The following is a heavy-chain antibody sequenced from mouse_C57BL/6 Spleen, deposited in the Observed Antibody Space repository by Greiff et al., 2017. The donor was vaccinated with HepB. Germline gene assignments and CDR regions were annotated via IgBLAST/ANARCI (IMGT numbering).Heavy chain of an antibody. CDR1: GYAFSSSW. Sequence: QVQLQQSGPELVKPGASVKISCKASGYAFSSSWMNWVKPRTGKGLEWIGRIYPGDGDTNYNGKFKGKATLTPDKSSSTAYTQLSSLRSEDSAVYICGRAYSSTHYAMYYWDEGSSDTDSS. D-gene: IGHD1-1*01. CDR3: GRAYSSTHYAMYY. V-gene: IGHV1-82*01. J-gene: IGHJ4*01. CDR2: IYPGDGDT.